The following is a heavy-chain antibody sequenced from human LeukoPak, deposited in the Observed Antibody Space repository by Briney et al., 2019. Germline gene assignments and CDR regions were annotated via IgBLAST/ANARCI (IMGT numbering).Heavy chain of an antibody. J-gene: IGHJ4*02. CDR2: INPTGGTI. CDR1: GYTFTSYY. D-gene: IGHD5-18*01. V-gene: IGHV1-46*01. CDR3: ARDPRGYSYDYFDY. Sequence: ASVKVSCMASGYTFTSYYMHWVRQAPGLEREWMGIINPTGGTISYAESFKGRVTMFRETSTSTVYMERSSLRSEDTAVYYCARDPRGYSYDYFDYWGQGTLVTVSS.